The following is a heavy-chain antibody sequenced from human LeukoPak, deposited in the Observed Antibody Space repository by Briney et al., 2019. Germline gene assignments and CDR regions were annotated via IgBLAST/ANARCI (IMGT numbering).Heavy chain of an antibody. CDR3: ARAEDIVVVVAAMVDY. CDR1: GFTFSSYW. Sequence: GGSLRLSCAASGFTFSSYWMSWVRQAPAKGLEGVANIKQDGSEKYYVNSVKGRFTISRDNAKNSLYLQMNSLRAEDRAVYYCARAEDIVVVVAAMVDYWGQGTLVTVSS. V-gene: IGHV3-7*01. D-gene: IGHD2-15*01. CDR2: IKQDGSEK. J-gene: IGHJ4*02.